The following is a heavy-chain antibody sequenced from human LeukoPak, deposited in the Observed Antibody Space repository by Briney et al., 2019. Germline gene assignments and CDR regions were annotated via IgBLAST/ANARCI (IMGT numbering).Heavy chain of an antibody. J-gene: IGHJ4*02. D-gene: IGHD3-10*01. V-gene: IGHV3-30-3*01. CDR3: AREFATYGSGSYYNHAFDY. CDR2: ISYDGSNK. CDR1: GFTFSSYA. Sequence: GRSLRLSCAASGFTFSSYAMHWVRQAPGKGLEWVAVISYDGSNKYYADSVKGRFTISRDNSKNTLYLQMNSLRAEDTAVYYCAREFATYGSGSYYNHAFDYWGQGTLVTVSS.